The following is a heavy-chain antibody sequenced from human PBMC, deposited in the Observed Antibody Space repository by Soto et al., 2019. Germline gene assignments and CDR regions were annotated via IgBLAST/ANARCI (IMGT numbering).Heavy chain of an antibody. V-gene: IGHV4-39*01. CDR3: ARHQDSYYKDHFAY. CDR2: IYYSGIT. J-gene: IGHJ4*02. D-gene: IGHD3-10*01. Sequence: QLQLQESGPGLVKPSETLSLTCTVSGDSVSSSAYYWGWIRQPPGKGLEWIGSIYYSGITYSNPSLKSRVTISVATSKNQFALRLRSVTAADTAIYYCARHQDSYYKDHFAYWGQGALVTVSS. CDR1: GDSVSSSAYY.